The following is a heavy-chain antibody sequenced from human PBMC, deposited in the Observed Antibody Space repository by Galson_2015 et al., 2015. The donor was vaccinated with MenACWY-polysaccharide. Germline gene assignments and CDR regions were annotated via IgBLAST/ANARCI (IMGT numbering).Heavy chain of an antibody. V-gene: IGHV3-74*01. CDR2: IKSDGSIT. CDR3: AREREHCDGITCYKPFDI. Sequence: LRLSCAASGLRFSSFWMNWVRQVPGEGLVWVSRIKSDGSITTYADSVKGRFTISRDNAKNTLYLQMNSLRAEDTAVYYCAREREHCDGITCYKPFDIWGQGTMVTVSS. D-gene: IGHD2-2*02. J-gene: IGHJ3*02. CDR1: GLRFSSFW.